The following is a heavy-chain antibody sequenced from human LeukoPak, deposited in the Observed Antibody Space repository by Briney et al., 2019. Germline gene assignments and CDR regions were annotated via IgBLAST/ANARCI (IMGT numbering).Heavy chain of an antibody. J-gene: IGHJ6*02. CDR1: GYTFTSYG. Sequence: VASVKVSCKASGYTFTSYGISWVRQAPGQGLEWMGGIIPIFGTANYAQKFQGRVTITADESTSTAYMEPSSLRSEDTAVYYCARRGTQSVYCSSTSCYRPLRYYYYGMDVWGQGTTVTVSS. D-gene: IGHD2-2*01. CDR2: IIPIFGTA. V-gene: IGHV1-69*13. CDR3: ARRGTQSVYCSSTSCYRPLRYYYYGMDV.